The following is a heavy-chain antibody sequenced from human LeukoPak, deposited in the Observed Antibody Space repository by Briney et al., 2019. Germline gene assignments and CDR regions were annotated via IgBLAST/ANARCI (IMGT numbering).Heavy chain of an antibody. D-gene: IGHD3-22*01. J-gene: IGHJ3*02. CDR1: GFTFSSYW. CDR2: IKQDGSEK. CDR3: ARIRGDYDSRGYYFLGAFDI. Sequence: GGSLRLYCAASGFTFSSYWMSWVRQAPGKGLEWVANIKQDGSEKYYVDSVKGRFTISRDNAKNSLYLQMNSLRAEDTAVYYCARIRGDYDSRGYYFLGAFDIWGQGTMVTVSS. V-gene: IGHV3-7*01.